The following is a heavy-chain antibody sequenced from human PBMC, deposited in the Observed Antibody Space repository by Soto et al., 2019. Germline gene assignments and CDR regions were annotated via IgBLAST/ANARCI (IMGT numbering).Heavy chain of an antibody. Sequence: LEALSLTCPVLPGSISRYYWSWIRPPPGEGLEWIEYIYYSGSTNYNPSLKSRVTISVDTSQNLFSLPLRPVTAADTAVYYCARHIPRNTAYYYYYYMDVWGKGTTVTVSS. J-gene: IGHJ6*03. CDR1: PGSISRYY. CDR3: ARHIPRNTAYYYYYYMDV. D-gene: IGHD1-1*01. V-gene: IGHV4-59*08. CDR2: IYYSGST.